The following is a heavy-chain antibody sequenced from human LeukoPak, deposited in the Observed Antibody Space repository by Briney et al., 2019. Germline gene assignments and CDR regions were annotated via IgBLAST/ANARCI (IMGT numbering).Heavy chain of an antibody. D-gene: IGHD3-22*01. Sequence: SETLSLTCTVSGGSISSSSYYWGWIRPPPGKGLEWIGSIYYSGSTYYNPSLKSRVTISVDTSKNQFSLKLSSVTAADTAVYYCARQAYYYDSSGYQSRDYWGQGTLVTVSS. J-gene: IGHJ4*02. CDR1: GGSISSSSYY. V-gene: IGHV4-39*01. CDR2: IYYSGST. CDR3: ARQAYYYDSSGYQSRDY.